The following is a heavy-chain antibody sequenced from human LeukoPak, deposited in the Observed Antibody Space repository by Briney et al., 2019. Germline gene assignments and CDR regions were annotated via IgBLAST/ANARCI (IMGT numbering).Heavy chain of an antibody. CDR2: IYWDDDK. D-gene: IGHD3-22*01. CDR1: GFSLSTSGVG. Sequence: SGPTLVKPTQTLTLTCTFSGFSLSTSGVGVGWIRQPPGKALEWLALIYWDDDKRYSPSLKSRLTITKDTSKNQMVLTMTNMDPVDTATYYCALLYYYDSSGSYFDYWGQGTLVTVSS. V-gene: IGHV2-5*02. CDR3: ALLYYYDSSGSYFDY. J-gene: IGHJ4*02.